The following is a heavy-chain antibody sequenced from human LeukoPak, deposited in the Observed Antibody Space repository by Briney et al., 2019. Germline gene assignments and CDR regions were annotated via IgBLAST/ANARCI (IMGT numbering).Heavy chain of an antibody. Sequence: SETLSLTCAVYGGSFSGYYWSWIRQPPGKGLEWIGEINHSGSTNYNPSLKSRVTISVDTPKNQFSLKLSSVTAADTAVYYCARARHYYDILTGYIWGQGTMVTVSS. CDR3: ARARHYYDILTGYI. D-gene: IGHD3-9*01. CDR1: GGSFSGYY. J-gene: IGHJ3*02. CDR2: INHSGST. V-gene: IGHV4-34*01.